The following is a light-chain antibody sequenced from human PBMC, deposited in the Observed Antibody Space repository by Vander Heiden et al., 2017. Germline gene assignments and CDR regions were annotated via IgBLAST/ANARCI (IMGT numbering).Light chain of an antibody. Sequence: DIQMTQSPSTLSASVGDRLTITCRASQSIGSWVAWYQQKPGKAPKLLIYKASNLESGVPSRFSGSGSGTEFTLTISSLQPDDPATYFCQQYNTYLWTFGQGTKVEFK. CDR1: QSIGSW. J-gene: IGKJ1*01. V-gene: IGKV1-5*03. CDR3: QQYNTYLWT. CDR2: KAS.